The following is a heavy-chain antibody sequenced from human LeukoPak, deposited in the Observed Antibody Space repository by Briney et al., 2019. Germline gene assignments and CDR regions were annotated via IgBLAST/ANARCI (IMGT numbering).Heavy chain of an antibody. J-gene: IGHJ1*01. CDR3: ARDGHYDILTGYFQD. CDR1: GFTFSSYA. D-gene: IGHD3-9*01. CDR2: ISGSGGST. V-gene: IGHV3-23*01. Sequence: GGSLRLSCAASGFTFSSYAMSWVRQAPGKGPEWVSAISGSGGSTYYADSVKGRFTISRDNSKNTLYLQMNSLRAEDTAVYYCARDGHYDILTGYFQDWGQGTLVTVSS.